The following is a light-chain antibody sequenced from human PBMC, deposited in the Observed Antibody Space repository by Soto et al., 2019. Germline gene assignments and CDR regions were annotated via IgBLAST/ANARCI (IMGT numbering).Light chain of an antibody. J-gene: IGKJ1*01. CDR3: LQHNTYPRT. CDR1: QGIRID. CDR2: AAS. V-gene: IGKV1-17*01. Sequence: DIQMTQSPSSLSASVGDRVTITCRASQGIRIDLAWYQQKPGKAPKRLIYAASSLQGGVPSRFSGSGSGTEFTLTISSRQPEDFATYYCLQHNTYPRTFGQGTRVEIK.